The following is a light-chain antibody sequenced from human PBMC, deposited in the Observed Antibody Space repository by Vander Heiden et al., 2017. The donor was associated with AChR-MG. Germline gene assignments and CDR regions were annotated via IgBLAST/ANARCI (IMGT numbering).Light chain of an antibody. CDR2: GAS. CDR1: QSISSN. J-gene: IGKJ2*01. V-gene: IGKV3-15*01. Sequence: EIVMTQSPATLSVSAGERVTLSCRASQSISSNLAWYQQQPGQTPRLLIYGASTRATGIPAKFSGSGSGAEFTLTISSLQSEDFAVYYCQQDDNWAHTFGQGTNLEIK. CDR3: QQDDNWAHT.